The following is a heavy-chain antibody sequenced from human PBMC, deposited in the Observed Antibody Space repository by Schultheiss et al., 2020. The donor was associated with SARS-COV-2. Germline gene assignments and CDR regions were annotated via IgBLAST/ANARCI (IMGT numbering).Heavy chain of an antibody. D-gene: IGHD6-13*01. J-gene: IGHJ4*02. CDR1: GFTFSSYA. V-gene: IGHV3-30*04. Sequence: GGSLRLSCAASGFTFSSYAMHWVRQAPGKGLEWVAVISYDGSNKYYADSVKGRFTISRDNAKNSLYLQMNSLRAEDTAVYYCARGSSSWYVEDWGQGTLVTVSS. CDR3: ARGSSSWYVED. CDR2: ISYDGSNK.